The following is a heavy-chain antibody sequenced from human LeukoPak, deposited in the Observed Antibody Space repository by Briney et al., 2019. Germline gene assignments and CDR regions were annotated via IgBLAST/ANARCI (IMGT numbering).Heavy chain of an antibody. CDR1: GYTFTSYG. CDR3: ARIYHTTVPPAHEAYYYCGMDV. D-gene: IGHD4-11*01. V-gene: IGHV1-18*01. CDR2: ISPYNGKT. J-gene: IGHJ6*02. Sequence: ASVKVSCKASGYTFTSYGISWVRQAPRQGLEWMGWISPYNGKTNYAQKLQGRVTITTDTSTSPAYMELRSLRSDDPAVYYCARIYHTTVPPAHEAYYYCGMDVWGQGTTLSVSS.